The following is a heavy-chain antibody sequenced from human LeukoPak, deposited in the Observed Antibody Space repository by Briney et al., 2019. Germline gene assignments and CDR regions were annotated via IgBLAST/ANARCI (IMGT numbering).Heavy chain of an antibody. V-gene: IGHV3-23*01. CDR2: ISGDGYGT. Sequence: GGSLRLSCAASGFTFTTYAVHWVRQAPGMGLEWVSGISGDGYGTYYADSVKGRFTISRDNSKNTVYLQMNSIRDEDTAVYYCAKRSGSPRPEYFDYWGQGTRVTVSS. CDR3: AKRSGSPRPEYFDY. D-gene: IGHD1-14*01. J-gene: IGHJ4*02. CDR1: GFTFTTYA.